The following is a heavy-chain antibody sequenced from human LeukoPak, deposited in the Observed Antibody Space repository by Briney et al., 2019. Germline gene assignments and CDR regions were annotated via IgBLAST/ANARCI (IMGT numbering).Heavy chain of an antibody. D-gene: IGHD2-8*01. CDR1: GGSISNTNW. V-gene: IGHV4-4*02. J-gene: IGHJ4*02. CDR3: SRENGAFSPFGY. Sequence: SETLSLTCGVSGGSISNTNWWRWVRQPPGQGLEWIGEISLTGLTLYNPSLESRVTVSLDKSKNQLSLNLTSVTAADTAVYYCSRENGAFSPFGYWGQGTLVTVSS. CDR2: ISLTGLT.